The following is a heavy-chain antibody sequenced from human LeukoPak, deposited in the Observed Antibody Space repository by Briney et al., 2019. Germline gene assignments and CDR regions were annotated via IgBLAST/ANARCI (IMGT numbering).Heavy chain of an antibody. J-gene: IGHJ4*02. CDR1: GGSISSGGYY. V-gene: IGHV4-61*08. CDR3: ARGIYYDSSGFDY. CDR2: IYYSGST. D-gene: IGHD3-22*01. Sequence: PSETLSLTCTVSGGSISSGGYYWSWIRQPPGKGLEWIGYIYYSGSTNYNPSLKSRVTISVDTSKNQFSLKLSSVTAADTAVYYCARGIYYDSSGFDYWGQGTLVTVSS.